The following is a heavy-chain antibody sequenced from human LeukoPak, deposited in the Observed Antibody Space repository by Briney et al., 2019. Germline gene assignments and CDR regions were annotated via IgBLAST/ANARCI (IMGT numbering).Heavy chain of an antibody. D-gene: IGHD6-13*01. V-gene: IGHV1-2*02. J-gene: IGHJ4*02. CDR3: SRASTMAAPGAMPNDF. CDR1: GYTFTGYY. CDR2: INPNSGGT. Sequence: GASVKVSCKASGYTFTGYYMHWVRQAPERGLEWMGWINPNSGGTNYAPKFQDRVTMTRDTSISTAYMELSSLRSDDSAVYFCSRASTMAAPGAMPNDFWGQGTLVTVSS.